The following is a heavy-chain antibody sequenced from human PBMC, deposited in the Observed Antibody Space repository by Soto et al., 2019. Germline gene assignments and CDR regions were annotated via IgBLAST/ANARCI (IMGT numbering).Heavy chain of an antibody. CDR3: ARSVSRHYYMDV. V-gene: IGHV3-33*01. J-gene: IGHJ6*03. CDR2: IWYDGSNK. Sequence: GGSLRLSCAASGFTFSSYGMHWVHQAPGKGLEWVAVIWYDGSNKYYAGSVKGRFTISRDNSKNTLYLQMNSLRAEDTAVYYCARSVSRHYYMDVWGKGTTVTVSS. CDR1: GFTFSSYG.